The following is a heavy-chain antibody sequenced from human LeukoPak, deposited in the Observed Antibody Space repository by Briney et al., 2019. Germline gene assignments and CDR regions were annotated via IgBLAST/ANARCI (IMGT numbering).Heavy chain of an antibody. Sequence: PSETLSLTCAVYGGSFSAYSWTWIRQPPGKGLEWIGEINHSGGTNHNPSLKGRVSISRDSSKNQIFLKLRSVTAADTAVYYCAGPQAGAAFEIWGQGTMVTVSS. CDR2: INHSGGT. V-gene: IGHV4-34*01. CDR3: AGPQAGAAFEI. J-gene: IGHJ3*02. D-gene: IGHD6-13*01. CDR1: GGSFSAYS.